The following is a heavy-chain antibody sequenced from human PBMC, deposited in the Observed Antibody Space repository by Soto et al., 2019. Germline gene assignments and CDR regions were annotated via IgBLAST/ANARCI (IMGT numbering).Heavy chain of an antibody. Sequence: QVHLVQSGPEVKKPGASVKVSCEVSGYGFRGQGVSWVRQAPGQRFEWMGWISGYNGNTDYAPKFQGRLSLTTDTSTSTAYMELRGLRFDDTAVYFCTRDRWGFAHDNSGHYPYYFDYWGQRSLVTVSS. CDR3: TRDRWGFAHDNSGHYPYYFDY. V-gene: IGHV1-18*01. J-gene: IGHJ4*02. D-gene: IGHD3-22*01. CDR1: GYGFRGQG. CDR2: ISGYNGNT.